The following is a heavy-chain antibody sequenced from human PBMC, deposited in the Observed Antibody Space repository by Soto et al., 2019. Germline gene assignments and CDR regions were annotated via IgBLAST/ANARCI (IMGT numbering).Heavy chain of an antibody. CDR1: GFAFGSYS. D-gene: IGHD1-26*01. CDR2: ISSSYRTTTI. CDR3: ARVIQIGGTYCLDS. J-gene: IGHJ5*01. Sequence: EVQLVESGGGLVQPGGSLRLSCAASGFAFGSYSMNWVRQAPGKGLEWISYISSSYRTTTIYYADSVRGRFTISRNDAENSLYLQLNSLRDEDTAVYYCARVIQIGGTYCLDSWGQGTLLTVSP. V-gene: IGHV3-48*02.